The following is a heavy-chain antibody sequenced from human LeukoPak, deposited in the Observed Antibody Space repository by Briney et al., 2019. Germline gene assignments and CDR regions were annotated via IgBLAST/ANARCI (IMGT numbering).Heavy chain of an antibody. CDR3: AKVLGEYSIRSKPLDT. V-gene: IGHV3-30*02. Sequence: SGGSLRLSCAASGFTVSSNYMSWVRQAPGKGLEWVAFIRYDGRNKYYADSVKGRFTISRDNSKNTLYLQMNSLRPEDTAMYYCAKVLGEYSIRSKPLDTWGQGTLVTVSS. D-gene: IGHD6-13*01. CDR1: GFTVSSNY. CDR2: IRYDGRNK. J-gene: IGHJ5*02.